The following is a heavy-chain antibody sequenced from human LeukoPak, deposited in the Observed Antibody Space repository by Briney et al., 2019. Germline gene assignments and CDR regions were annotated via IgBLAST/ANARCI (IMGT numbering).Heavy chain of an antibody. CDR2: IIPLLRDP. CDR3: ARQIDSSRVDFDN. Sequence: ASVKVSCKASGGTFSSFSISWVRQPPGQGLEWMGRIIPLLRDPTYAHKFQDSVTISADKPTSKAYMELRSLRSENTAVYYCARQIDSSRVDFDNWGQGTLVTVSS. CDR1: GGTFSSFS. D-gene: IGHD3-22*01. V-gene: IGHV1-69*02. J-gene: IGHJ4*02.